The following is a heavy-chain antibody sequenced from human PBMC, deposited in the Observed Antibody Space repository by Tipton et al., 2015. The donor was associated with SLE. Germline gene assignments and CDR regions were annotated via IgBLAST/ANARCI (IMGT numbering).Heavy chain of an antibody. CDR3: ARVERAARGFDY. V-gene: IGHV4-59*08. D-gene: IGHD6-13*01. CDR2: ISFSGLT. J-gene: IGHJ4*02. CDR1: GGSISGYY. Sequence: TLSLTCTVSGGSISGYYWSWVRQPPGKGLEWIGYISFSGLTNYNPSVRSRVSTSMDTSKNQFSLQMSSVTAADTALYYCARVERAARGFDYWGQGTLVTVSS.